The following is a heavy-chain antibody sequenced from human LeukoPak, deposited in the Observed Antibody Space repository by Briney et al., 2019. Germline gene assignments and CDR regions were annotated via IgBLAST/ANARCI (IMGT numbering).Heavy chain of an antibody. CDR2: IYPRDSRT. D-gene: IGHD2-2*01. J-gene: IGHJ4*02. Sequence: GESLKISCKGSGYSFSSYWIAWVRQMPGKGLEWMGVIYPRDSRTTYSPSFQDQVTISADKSISTAYLQWTSLKASDIAMYYCARHLSDITSSPNYWGPGTLVTVSS. CDR3: ARHLSDITSSPNY. V-gene: IGHV5-51*01. CDR1: GYSFSSYW.